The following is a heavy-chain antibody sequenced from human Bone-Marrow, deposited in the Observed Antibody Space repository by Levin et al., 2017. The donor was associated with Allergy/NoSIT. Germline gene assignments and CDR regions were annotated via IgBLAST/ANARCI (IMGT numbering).Heavy chain of an antibody. V-gene: IGHV1-2*02. J-gene: IGHJ3*02. D-gene: IGHD3-10*01. Sequence: ASVKVSCKASGYTFTGYYMHWVRQAPGQGLEWMGLINPNSGSTNYAQKFQGRVTMTRDTSISTAYMELSRLRSDDTAVYYCARDRPYGSGMFGSAFDIWGQGTMVTVSS. CDR2: INPNSGST. CDR3: ARDRPYGSGMFGSAFDI. CDR1: GYTFTGYY.